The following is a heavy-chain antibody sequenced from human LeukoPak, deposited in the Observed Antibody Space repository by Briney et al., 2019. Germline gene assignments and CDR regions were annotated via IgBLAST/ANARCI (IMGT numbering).Heavy chain of an antibody. Sequence: GGALRLSCAASGFTFSSYALSWVRQAPGKGLEWVSAICGSGGSTYYADSVKGRFTISSDNSKNTMYLQMNSLRAEDTAVYYCAKGGWGCSSTSCYADAFDIWGQGTMVTVSS. D-gene: IGHD2-2*01. CDR2: ICGSGGST. V-gene: IGHV3-23*01. J-gene: IGHJ3*02. CDR3: AKGGWGCSSTSCYADAFDI. CDR1: GFTFSSYA.